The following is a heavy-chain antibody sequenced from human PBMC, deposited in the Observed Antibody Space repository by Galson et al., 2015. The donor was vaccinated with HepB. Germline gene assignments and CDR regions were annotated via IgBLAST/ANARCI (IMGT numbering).Heavy chain of an antibody. D-gene: IGHD6-13*01. V-gene: IGHV1-58*02. J-gene: IGHJ6*02. CDR3: AASTHSSSWYSLFYYYAMDV. Sequence: SAKVSCKASGFTFTSSTMHWVRQARGQRLEWIGWVVVGSDNTNSAHNFHARVTITRYMSTSPAYMELSSLRTEDTAVYYCAASTHSSSWYSLFYYYAMDVWGQGTTVTVSS. CDR1: GFTFTSST. CDR2: VVVGSDNT.